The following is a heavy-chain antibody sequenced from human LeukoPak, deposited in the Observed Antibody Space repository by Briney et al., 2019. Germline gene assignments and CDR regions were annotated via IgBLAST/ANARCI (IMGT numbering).Heavy chain of an antibody. J-gene: IGHJ4*02. Sequence: ASVKVSCKASGYTFTSYGISWVRQAPGQGLEWMGWISAYNGNTNYAQKLQGRVTMTTDTSTSTAYMELRSLRSDDTAVYYCAXXLRGGSSWETYYFDYWGQGTLVTVSS. CDR1: GYTFTSYG. V-gene: IGHV1-18*01. CDR2: ISAYNGNT. CDR3: AXXLRGGSSWETYYFDY. D-gene: IGHD6-13*01.